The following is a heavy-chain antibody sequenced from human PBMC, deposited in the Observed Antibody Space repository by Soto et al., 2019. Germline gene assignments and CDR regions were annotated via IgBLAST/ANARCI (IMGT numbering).Heavy chain of an antibody. V-gene: IGHV4-39*01. D-gene: IGHD3-10*01. J-gene: IGHJ4*02. CDR3: ARHEFHYKSSGTYLDY. CDR1: VVSISSSNDQ. CDR2: IYYTGST. Sequence: PSETLSLTCTVSVVSISSSNDQWGWIRQPPGKGLEWIWSIYYTGSTHYNPSLKSRVTVSADTSKNQLSLRLSSVIAADTAVYYCARHEFHYKSSGTYLDYWGQGTLVTVSS.